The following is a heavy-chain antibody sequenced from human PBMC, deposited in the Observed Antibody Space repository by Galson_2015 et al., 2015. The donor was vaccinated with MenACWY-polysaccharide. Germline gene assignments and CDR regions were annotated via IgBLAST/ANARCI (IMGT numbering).Heavy chain of an antibody. Sequence: SLRLSCAASGFAFSNYCMHWVRQVPGKGLVWVSRICSDESGTVYAGSVKGRFSISRDNAENTLYLQMNSLTAEDTAVYYCARERWVRGVFFDQWGQGTLVTVSS. CDR3: ARERWVRGVFFDQ. CDR1: GFAFSNYC. D-gene: IGHD3-10*01. J-gene: IGHJ4*02. CDR2: ICSDESGT. V-gene: IGHV3-74*01.